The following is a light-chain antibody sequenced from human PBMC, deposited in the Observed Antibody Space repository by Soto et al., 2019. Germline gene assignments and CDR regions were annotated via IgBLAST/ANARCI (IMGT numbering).Light chain of an antibody. Sequence: PGERATLSCRASQSVSSRLAWYQQKPGQAPSLLIYATSSRATGIPDRFSGSGSGTDFSLTISRLEPEDFAVYYCQQYGSTRWTFGQGTMA. CDR3: QQYGSTRWT. CDR2: ATS. J-gene: IGKJ1*01. V-gene: IGKV3-20*01. CDR1: QSVSSR.